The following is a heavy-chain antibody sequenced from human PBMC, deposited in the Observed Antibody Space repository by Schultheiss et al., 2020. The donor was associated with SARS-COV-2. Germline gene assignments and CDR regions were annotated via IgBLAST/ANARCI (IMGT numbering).Heavy chain of an antibody. Sequence: GESLKISCAASGFTFSSYGMHWVRQAPGKGLEWVSSISSSSSYIYYADSVKGRFTISRDNAKNSLYLQMNSLRAEDTAVYYCQASIAAAGTTNWFDPWGQGTLVTVSS. CDR2: ISSSSSYI. J-gene: IGHJ5*02. CDR1: GFTFSSYG. D-gene: IGHD6-13*01. CDR3: QASIAAAGTTNWFDP. V-gene: IGHV3-21*01.